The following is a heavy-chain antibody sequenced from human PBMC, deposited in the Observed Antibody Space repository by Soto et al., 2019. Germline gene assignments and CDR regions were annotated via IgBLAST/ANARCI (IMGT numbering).Heavy chain of an antibody. Sequence: GGSLRLSCAASGFTLSSYAMNWVHQAPGKGLEWVSVISGSGGSTYYADAVKGRFTISRDNSKNTLYLQMNSLRAEDTAVYYSAKRTVGWYFDLWGRGTLVTVSS. CDR2: ISGSGGST. CDR3: AKRTVGWYFDL. V-gene: IGHV3-23*01. J-gene: IGHJ2*01. D-gene: IGHD4-17*01. CDR1: GFTLSSYA.